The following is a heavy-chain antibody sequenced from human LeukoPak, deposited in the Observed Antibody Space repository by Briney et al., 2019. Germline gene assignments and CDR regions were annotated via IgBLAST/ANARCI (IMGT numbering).Heavy chain of an antibody. CDR3: AKGGEIRYSSGWSRGLDAFDI. V-gene: IGHV3-9*01. J-gene: IGHJ3*02. D-gene: IGHD6-19*01. Sequence: PGRSLRLSCAAPGFTFDDYAMHWVRQAPGKGLEWVSGISWNSGSIGYADSVKGRFTISRDNAKNSLYLQMNSLRAEDTALYYCAKGGEIRYSSGWSRGLDAFDIWGQGTMVTVSS. CDR2: ISWNSGSI. CDR1: GFTFDDYA.